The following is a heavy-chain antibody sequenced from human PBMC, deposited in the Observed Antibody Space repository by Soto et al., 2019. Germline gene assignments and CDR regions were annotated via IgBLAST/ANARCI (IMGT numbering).Heavy chain of an antibody. CDR3: ARISYSASWGDSKWVDY. J-gene: IGHJ4*02. V-gene: IGHV4-31*03. Sequence: QVQLQESGPGLVKPSQTLSLTCTVSGGSISSGGYYWSWIRQHPGKGLEWIGDLYYSGSTYYNTSLKSRVSVSVDTSKNHFSLKLSSVTAADTAVYYCARISYSASWGDSKWVDYWGQGTLVTVSS. D-gene: IGHD1-26*01. CDR2: LYYSGST. CDR1: GGSISSGGYY.